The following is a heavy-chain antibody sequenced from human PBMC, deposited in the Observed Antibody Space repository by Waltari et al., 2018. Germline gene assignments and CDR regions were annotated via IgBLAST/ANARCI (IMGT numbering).Heavy chain of an antibody. J-gene: IGHJ3*02. D-gene: IGHD3-3*01. Sequence: QVQLQESGPGLVKPSETLSLTCTVSGGSISSYYWSWIRQPPGKGLEWIGYIYYSGSNNYNPTLKSRVTISVDTSKNQFSLKLSSVTAADTAVYYCARETGFWSGGNAFDIWGQGTMVTVSS. CDR1: GGSISSYY. CDR2: IYYSGSN. V-gene: IGHV4-59*01. CDR3: ARETGFWSGGNAFDI.